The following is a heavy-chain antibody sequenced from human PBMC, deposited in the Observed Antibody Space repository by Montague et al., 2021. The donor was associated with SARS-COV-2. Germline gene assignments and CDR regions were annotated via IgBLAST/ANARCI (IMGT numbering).Heavy chain of an antibody. J-gene: IGHJ6*03. D-gene: IGHD3-10*01. CDR3: ARLRDGVVPSPILGVGPYYSYYYIDV. CDR1: GTSFSGYY. Sequence: SETLSLTCAVHGTSFSGYYWNWIRQPPGKGLEWIGEINRGGSTKYSPSLKSRLTISADTSKNKFSLKLTSVAAADTAVYYCARLRDGVVPSPILGVGPYYSYYYIDVWGRGTTVTVSS. V-gene: IGHV4-34*01. CDR2: INRGGST.